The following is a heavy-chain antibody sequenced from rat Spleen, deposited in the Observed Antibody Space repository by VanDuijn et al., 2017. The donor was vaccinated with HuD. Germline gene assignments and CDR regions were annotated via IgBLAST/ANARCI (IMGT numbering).Heavy chain of an antibody. CDR3: TRGGSGVDY. CDR2: ISYGGGTT. J-gene: IGHJ2*01. D-gene: IGHD1-1*01. V-gene: IGHV5-20*01. Sequence: EVQLVESGGGLVQPGRSLKLSCEVSGFTFRNFNMAWIRQAPTKGLEWVASISYGGGTTYYRDSVKGRFTISRDNAKSTLYLQMDSLRSEDTAIYYCTRGGSGVDYWGQGVMVTVSS. CDR1: GFTFRNFN.